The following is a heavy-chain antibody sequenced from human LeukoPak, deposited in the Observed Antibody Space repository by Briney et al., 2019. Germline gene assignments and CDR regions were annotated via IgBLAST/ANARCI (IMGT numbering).Heavy chain of an antibody. D-gene: IGHD3-10*01. CDR3: ARDDSYSGFDY. CDR2: ISSSGSTI. J-gene: IGHJ4*02. Sequence: GGSLGLSCAASGFTVSSNYMNWVRQAPGKGLEWVSYISSSGSTIYYADSVKGRFTISRDNAKNSLYLQMNSLRAEDTAVYYCARDDSYSGFDYWGQGTLVTVSS. V-gene: IGHV3-48*03. CDR1: GFTVSSNY.